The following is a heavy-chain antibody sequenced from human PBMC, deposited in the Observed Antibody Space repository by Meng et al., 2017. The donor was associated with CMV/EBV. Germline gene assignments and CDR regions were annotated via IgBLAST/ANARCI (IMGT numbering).Heavy chain of an antibody. CDR3: ASLPVYGDYVRDY. J-gene: IGHJ4*02. CDR1: CSPFTSYH. D-gene: IGHD4-17*01. Sequence: ASCSPFTSYHINWVRQAPGQGLEWMGWMNPTSGNTGYAQKFQGRVTMTRNTSISTAYMELSSLRSEDTAVYYCASLPVYGDYVRDYWGQGTLVTVSS. V-gene: IGHV1-8*01. CDR2: MNPTSGNT.